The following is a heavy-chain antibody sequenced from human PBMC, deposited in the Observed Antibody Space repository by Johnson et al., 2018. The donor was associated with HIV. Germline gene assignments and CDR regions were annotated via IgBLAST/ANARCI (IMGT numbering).Heavy chain of an antibody. J-gene: IGHJ3*02. V-gene: IGHV3-23*04. Sequence: VQLVESGGGLVQPGGSLRLSCAASGFTFSSYAMSWVRQAPGKGLEWVSAISGSGGSTYYADSVKGRFTISRDSSKNTLFLHMNSLRAEDTAMYYCARRCSSSSCSHGAFDIWGQGTMVTVSS. CDR2: ISGSGGST. D-gene: IGHD2-2*01. CDR3: ARRCSSSSCSHGAFDI. CDR1: GFTFSSYA.